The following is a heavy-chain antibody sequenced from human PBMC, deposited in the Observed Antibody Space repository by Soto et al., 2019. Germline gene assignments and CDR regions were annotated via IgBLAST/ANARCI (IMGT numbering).Heavy chain of an antibody. J-gene: IGHJ6*02. CDR2: ISSDGSSK. CDR3: ARDTTVTTHGYYYAMDV. Sequence: GGSLRLSCAASGFTFTSYGMHWVRQAPGKGLEWVAVISSDGSSKYYADSVKGRFTISRDNSKNTLYLQMNSLRAEDTALYYCARDTTVTTHGYYYAMDVWGQGTAVTVSS. CDR1: GFTFTSYG. V-gene: IGHV3-30*03. D-gene: IGHD4-17*01.